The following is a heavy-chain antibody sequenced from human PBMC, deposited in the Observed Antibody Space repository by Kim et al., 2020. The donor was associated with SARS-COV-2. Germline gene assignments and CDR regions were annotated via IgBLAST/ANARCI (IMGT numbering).Heavy chain of an antibody. Sequence: QKFQGRVTMTRNTSISTAYMELSSLRSEDTAVYYCARGKSRITIFRIFDPWGQGTLVTVSS. D-gene: IGHD3-3*01. CDR3: ARGKSRITIFRIFDP. V-gene: IGHV1-8*01. J-gene: IGHJ5*02.